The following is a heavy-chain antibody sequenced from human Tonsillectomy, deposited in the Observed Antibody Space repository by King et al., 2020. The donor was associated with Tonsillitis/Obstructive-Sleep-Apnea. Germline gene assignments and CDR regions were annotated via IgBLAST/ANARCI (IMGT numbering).Heavy chain of an antibody. V-gene: IGHV3-7*04. Sequence: VQLVESGGGLVQPGGSLRLSCAASGFTFSNYWMVWIRQAPGKGLEWVGNIKQDGSQKNYMDSVKGRFTISRDNTKNSLYLQMNSLSAEDTAVYYCARGIGGSTSGIFYDAFDIWGQGTMVTVSS. D-gene: IGHD2-15*01. J-gene: IGHJ3*02. CDR3: ARGIGGSTSGIFYDAFDI. CDR2: IKQDGSQK. CDR1: GFTFSNYW.